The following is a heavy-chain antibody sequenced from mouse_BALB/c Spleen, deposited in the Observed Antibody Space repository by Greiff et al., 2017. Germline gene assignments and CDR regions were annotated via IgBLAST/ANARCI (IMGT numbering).Heavy chain of an antibody. D-gene: IGHD3-2*01. CDR2: INPSTGYT. CDR3: ARRQLGSTMDY. Sequence: VKLMESGAELAKPGASVKMSCKASGYTFTSYWMHWVKQRPGQGLEWIGYINPSTGYTEYNQKFKDKATLTADKSSSTAYMQLSSLTSEDSAVYYCARRQLGSTMDYWGQGTSVTVSS. V-gene: IGHV1-7*01. CDR1: GYTFTSYW. J-gene: IGHJ4*01.